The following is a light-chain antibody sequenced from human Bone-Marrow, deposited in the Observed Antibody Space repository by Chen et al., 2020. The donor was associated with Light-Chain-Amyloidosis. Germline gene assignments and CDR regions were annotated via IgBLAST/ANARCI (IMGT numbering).Light chain of an antibody. CDR3: CSSSDTDTLI. V-gene: IGLV2-23*01. Sequence: QSALTQPASVAWSVGQSLTISCPGTSTDGGHYNLVSWYQQPPGEAPKLMIYEDSERPSGVSNRFSGSKSGNTASLTIAGLQTEDQADYYCCSSSDTDTLIFGTGTRLTVL. CDR1: STDGGHYNL. CDR2: EDS. J-gene: IGLJ2*01.